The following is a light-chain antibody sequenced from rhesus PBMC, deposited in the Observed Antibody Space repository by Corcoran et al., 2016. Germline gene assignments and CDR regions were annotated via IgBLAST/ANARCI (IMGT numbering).Light chain of an antibody. Sequence: DIQMTQSPSSLSASVGDRVTITCRASQGISSYLAWYQHKPGKAPKPLIYYASNLESGVPSRLSGSGSWTEFTLTISSLQPEDFATYYCHQYNSNPYSFGQGTKVEIK. CDR3: HQYNSNPYS. V-gene: IGKV1-37*01. CDR2: YAS. J-gene: IGKJ2*01. CDR1: QGISSY.